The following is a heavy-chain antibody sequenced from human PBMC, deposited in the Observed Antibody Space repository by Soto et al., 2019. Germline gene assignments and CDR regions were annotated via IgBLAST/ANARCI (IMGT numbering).Heavy chain of an antibody. Sequence: ESGGGVVQPGRSLRLSCAASGFSFSSYGMHWVRQAPGKGLEWVAMISYDGTDEYYADSVKGRFAISRDHSKKAVYLQMNSLRAEDTAVYYCAKQDSDWKDHVDYWGQGTLITVSS. J-gene: IGHJ4*02. V-gene: IGHV3-30*18. CDR2: ISYDGTDE. D-gene: IGHD1-1*01. CDR1: GFSFSSYG. CDR3: AKQDSDWKDHVDY.